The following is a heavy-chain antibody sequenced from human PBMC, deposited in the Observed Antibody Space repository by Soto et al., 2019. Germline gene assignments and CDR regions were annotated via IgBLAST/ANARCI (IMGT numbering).Heavy chain of an antibody. CDR2: INAGNGNT. CDR1: GYTFTSYA. CDR3: ARYCSSTSCSMVGAFDI. D-gene: IGHD2-2*01. Sequence: ASVKVSCKASGYTFTSYAMHWVRQAPGQRLEWMGWINAGNGNTKYSQKFQGRVTITRDTSASTAYMELSSLRSEDTAVYYCARYCSSTSCSMVGAFDIWGQGTMATVSS. J-gene: IGHJ3*02. V-gene: IGHV1-3*01.